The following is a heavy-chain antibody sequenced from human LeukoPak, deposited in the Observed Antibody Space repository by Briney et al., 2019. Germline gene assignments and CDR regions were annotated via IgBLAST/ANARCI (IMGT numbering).Heavy chain of an antibody. D-gene: IGHD3-22*01. CDR2: IKQDGSEK. Sequence: GGSLRLSCAASGFTFSSYGMHWVRQAPGKGLEWVANIKQDGSEKYYVDSVKGRFTISRDNAKNSLYLQMNSLRAEDTAVYYCAREPSSGFYWGQGTLVTVSS. J-gene: IGHJ4*02. CDR1: GFTFSSYG. CDR3: AREPSSGFY. V-gene: IGHV3-7*01.